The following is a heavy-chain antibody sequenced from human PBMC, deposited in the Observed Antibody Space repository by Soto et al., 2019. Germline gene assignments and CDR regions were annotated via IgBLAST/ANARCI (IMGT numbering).Heavy chain of an antibody. D-gene: IGHD2-8*01. Sequence: ASVKVSCKASGYTFTSYAMHWVRQAPGQRLEWMGWINAGNGNTKYSQKFQGRVTITRDTSASTAYMELSSLRSEDTAVYYCARDIVLMVYATPDDAFDIWGHGTMVTVSS. CDR3: ARDIVLMVYATPDDAFDI. J-gene: IGHJ3*02. CDR2: INAGNGNT. V-gene: IGHV1-3*01. CDR1: GYTFTSYA.